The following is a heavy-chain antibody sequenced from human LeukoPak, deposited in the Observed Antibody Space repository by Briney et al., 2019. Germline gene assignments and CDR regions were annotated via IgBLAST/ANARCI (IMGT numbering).Heavy chain of an antibody. J-gene: IGHJ4*02. CDR3: ARGHLWVRGVNVAD. CDR1: GGTFSSYA. V-gene: IGHV1-69*01. D-gene: IGHD3-10*01. Sequence: ASVKVSCKASGGTFSSYAISWVRQAPGQGLEWMGGIIPIFGTANYAQKFQGRVTITADESTSTAYMELSSLRSEDTAVYYCARGHLWVRGVNVADWGQGTLATVSS. CDR2: IIPIFGTA.